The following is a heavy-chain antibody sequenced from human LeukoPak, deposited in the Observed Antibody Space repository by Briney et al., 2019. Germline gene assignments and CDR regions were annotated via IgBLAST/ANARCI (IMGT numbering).Heavy chain of an antibody. CDR1: GFTFSSYE. D-gene: IGHD1-26*01. V-gene: IGHV3-48*03. Sequence: GGSLRLSCAASGFTFSSYEMNWVRQAPGKGLEWVSYISSSGSTIYYADSVKGRLTISRDNAKNSLYLQMNSLRAEDTAVYYCARDVGAWAYAFDIWGQGTMVTVSS. J-gene: IGHJ3*02. CDR3: ARDVGAWAYAFDI. CDR2: ISSSGSTI.